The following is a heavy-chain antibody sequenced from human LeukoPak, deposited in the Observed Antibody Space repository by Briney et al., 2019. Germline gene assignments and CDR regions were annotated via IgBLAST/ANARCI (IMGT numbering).Heavy chain of an antibody. V-gene: IGHV4-59*08. D-gene: IGHD7-27*01. J-gene: IGHJ4*02. Sequence: NPSETLSLTCTVSGDSIRSYYWSWIRQPPGKGLEWIGCIYYSGSANYSPSLKSRVTISLDTSKNQFSLKLSSVTAADTAVYYCARFRTGERYFDYWGQGTLVTVSS. CDR1: GDSIRSYY. CDR2: IYYSGSA. CDR3: ARFRTGERYFDY.